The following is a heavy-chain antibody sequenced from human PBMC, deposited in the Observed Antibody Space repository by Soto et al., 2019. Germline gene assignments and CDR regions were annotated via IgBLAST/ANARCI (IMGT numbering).Heavy chain of an antibody. CDR3: AKAVRGYGDLYDLFDS. Sequence: EVQLLESGGGLVQPGGSLRLSCAASGFMFSSYGMSWVRQAPGKGLEWVSIISGSGGSTYYADSVKGRFTISRDNSKNTLYVQMNSLRHEATAVYYCAKAVRGYGDLYDLFDSWGQGTLVTVSS. CDR1: GFMFSSYG. V-gene: IGHV3-23*01. CDR2: ISGSGGST. J-gene: IGHJ4*02. D-gene: IGHD4-17*01.